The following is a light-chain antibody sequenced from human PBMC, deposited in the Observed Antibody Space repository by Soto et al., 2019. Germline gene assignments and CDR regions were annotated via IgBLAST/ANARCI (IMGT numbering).Light chain of an antibody. CDR2: AAS. J-gene: IGKJ4*01. Sequence: DIQMTQSPSSLSASVGDRVTITCRASQSISSYLNWYQQKPGKAPKVLIYAASSLQSGVPSRFSGSGSGTDFTFTISSLQPEDFATYYCQQTYSTPLTFGGGTKVEIK. CDR3: QQTYSTPLT. CDR1: QSISSY. V-gene: IGKV1-39*01.